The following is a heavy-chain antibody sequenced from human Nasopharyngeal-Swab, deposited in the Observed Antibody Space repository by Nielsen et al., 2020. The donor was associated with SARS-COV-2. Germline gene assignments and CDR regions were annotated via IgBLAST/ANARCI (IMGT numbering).Heavy chain of an antibody. CDR1: GGSFSNYY. CDR2: FNNGGSS. Sequence: SETLSLTCAVFGGSFSNYYWTWIRQPPGKELDWFGEFNNGGSSNYNPSPKSRVTMSLDTSKNQFSLELSSVTAADTAVYYCARGAPSSYWFDPWGQGTLVTVSS. J-gene: IGHJ5*02. CDR3: ARGAPSSYWFDP. V-gene: IGHV4-34*01.